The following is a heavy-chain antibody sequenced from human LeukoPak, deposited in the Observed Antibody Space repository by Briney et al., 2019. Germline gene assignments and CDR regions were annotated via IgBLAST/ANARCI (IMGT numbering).Heavy chain of an antibody. CDR2: ISGSGGGT. CDR3: AKDLIVGATADAFDI. D-gene: IGHD1-26*01. CDR1: GFTFSSYA. J-gene: IGHJ3*02. V-gene: IGHV3-23*01. Sequence: PGGSLRLSCAASGFTFSSYAMSWVRQAPGKGLEWVSVISGSGGGTNYADSVKGRFTISRDNSKNTLYLQMNSLRAEDTAIYYCAKDLIVGATADAFDIWGQGTMVTVSS.